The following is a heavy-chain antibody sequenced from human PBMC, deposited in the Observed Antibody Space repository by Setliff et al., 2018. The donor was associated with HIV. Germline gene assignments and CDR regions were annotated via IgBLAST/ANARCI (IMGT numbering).Heavy chain of an antibody. D-gene: IGHD2-15*01. Sequence: KPSETLSLTCAVYGGSFSGYYWSWIRQPPGKGLEWIGEINHSGSTNYNPSLKSRVTISVDTSRNQFSLKLSSVTAADTAVYYCARDDIVVVVAASRVDDAFDIWGQGTMVTV. CDR2: INHSGST. CDR3: ARDDIVVVVAASRVDDAFDI. CDR1: GGSFSGYY. J-gene: IGHJ3*02. V-gene: IGHV4-34*01.